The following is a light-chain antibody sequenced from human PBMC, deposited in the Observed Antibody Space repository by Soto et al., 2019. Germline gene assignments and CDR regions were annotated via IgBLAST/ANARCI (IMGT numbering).Light chain of an antibody. Sequence: EIVMTQSPATLSVSPGERATLSCRASQSVSSNLAWYQQKPAQAPRLLIYGASTRATGIPARFSGSGSGTDFTLTISSLQSVDFAVYYCQQYNNWPVTFGQGTKVEIK. CDR3: QQYNNWPVT. V-gene: IGKV3-15*01. CDR2: GAS. CDR1: QSVSSN. J-gene: IGKJ1*01.